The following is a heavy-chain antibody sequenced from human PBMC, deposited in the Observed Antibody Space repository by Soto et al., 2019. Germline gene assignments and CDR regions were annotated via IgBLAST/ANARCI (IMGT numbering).Heavy chain of an antibody. CDR1: GGPISSSSYY. D-gene: IGHD2-2*01. J-gene: IGHJ6*02. CDR2: IFYSGRA. CDR3: ARRRCSTTSCYPYYYYGLDV. Sequence: PSETLSLTCSVSGGPISSSSYYWGWIRQPPGKGLEWIGSIFYSGRADYNLSLKSRVTMSVDRSKNQFSLKLNSVTAADTAVYYCARRRCSTTSCYPYYYYGLDVWGQGTTVTVS. V-gene: IGHV4-39*01.